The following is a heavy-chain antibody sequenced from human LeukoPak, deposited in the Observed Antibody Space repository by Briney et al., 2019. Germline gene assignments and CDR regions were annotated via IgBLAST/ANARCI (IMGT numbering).Heavy chain of an antibody. CDR1: GFTFNSYA. CDR2: IGGSGENT. V-gene: IGHV3-23*01. D-gene: IGHD1-14*01. J-gene: IGHJ4*02. Sequence: GGSLRLSCAASGFTFNSYAMSWVRQAPGKGLEWVSTIGGSGENTYSADSVKGRFTISRDNSKNTVYLHVKSLRAEDTAVYFCAKVLTGSQDYWGQGTLVTVS. CDR3: AKVLTGSQDY.